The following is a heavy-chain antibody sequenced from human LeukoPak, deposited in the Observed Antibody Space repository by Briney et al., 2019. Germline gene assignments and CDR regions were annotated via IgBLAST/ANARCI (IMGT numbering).Heavy chain of an antibody. CDR1: GFTFNYYA. D-gene: IGHD3-10*02. J-gene: IGHJ6*04. CDR3: AELGITMIGGV. Sequence: PGGSLRLSCAASGFTFNYYAMTWVRQAPGKGLEWVSSISTRSTYIYYADSLKGRFTISRDNAENSLYLQMNSLRAEDTAVYYCAELGITMIGGVWGKGTTVTISS. CDR2: ISTRSTYI. V-gene: IGHV3-21*01.